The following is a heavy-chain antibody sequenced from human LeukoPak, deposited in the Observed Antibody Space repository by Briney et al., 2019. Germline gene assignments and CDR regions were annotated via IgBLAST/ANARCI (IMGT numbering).Heavy chain of an antibody. Sequence: SETLSLTCAVSGGSINSGGYSWKRIRQPPGKGLEWNGYIYYIGSTYYNSSLKSRVTISVDTSKSQFSLKLSSVTAADTAIYYYARGGYYGSGNDFRFDPWGQGTLVTVSS. J-gene: IGHJ5*02. CDR3: ARGGYYGSGNDFRFDP. CDR2: IYYIGST. D-gene: IGHD3-10*01. V-gene: IGHV4-30-4*07. CDR1: GGSINSGGYS.